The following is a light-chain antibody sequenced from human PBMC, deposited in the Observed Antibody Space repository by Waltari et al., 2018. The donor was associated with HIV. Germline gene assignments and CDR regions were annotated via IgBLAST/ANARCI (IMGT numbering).Light chain of an antibody. CDR3: SSFTSDATVL. CDR1: SSAVGGYKY. J-gene: IGLJ2*01. V-gene: IGLV2-14*03. Sequence: QSALTPPASVSGSPGQAVNISCTGTSSAVGGYKYVSWYQQHPGKVPKFLIFQINNRASGVSSRFSGSKAGNTATLTISGLQAEDEADYYCSSFTSDATVLFGGGTKLTV. CDR2: QIN.